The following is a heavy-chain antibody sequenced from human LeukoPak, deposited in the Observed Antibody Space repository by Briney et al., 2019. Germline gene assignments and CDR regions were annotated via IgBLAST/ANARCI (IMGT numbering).Heavy chain of an antibody. D-gene: IGHD6-6*01. V-gene: IGHV4-34*01. Sequence: SETLSLTCAVYGGSFSGYYWSWIRQPLGKRLEWIGEINHSGSTNYNPSLKSRVTISVDTSKNQFSLKLSSVTAADTAVYYCARVCRSPRQRDYWGQGTLVTVSS. CDR2: INHSGST. J-gene: IGHJ4*02. CDR1: GGSFSGYY. CDR3: ARVCRSPRQRDY.